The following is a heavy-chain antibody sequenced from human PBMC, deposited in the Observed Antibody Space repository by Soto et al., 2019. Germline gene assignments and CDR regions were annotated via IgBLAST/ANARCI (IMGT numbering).Heavy chain of an antibody. J-gene: IGHJ4*02. CDR2: INHSGST. D-gene: IGHD3-10*01. CDR1: DGYFSGYY. V-gene: IGHV4-34*01. CDR3: ARGRSWILWFGEFQWDY. Sequence: SETLSHTYAVYDGYFSGYYWSWIRQPPGKGLEWIGEINHSGSTNYNPSPKSRVTISVDTSKNQFSLKLSSVTAADTAVYYCARGRSWILWFGEFQWDYWGQGTLVTVSS.